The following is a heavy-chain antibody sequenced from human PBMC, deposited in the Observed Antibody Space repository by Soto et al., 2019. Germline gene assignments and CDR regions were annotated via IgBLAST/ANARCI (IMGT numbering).Heavy chain of an antibody. Sequence: QVQLVESGGDVVQPGTSLRLSCVGSGYTFSTFGMHWVRQAPGKGLEWVTSMSYDGRYENYADSVRGRFTISRDNSKNTLYLQMHSLRTEDTAIYYCTKEMGAAIPFESWGQGTLVTVSS. CDR3: TKEMGAAIPFES. CDR2: MSYDGRYE. D-gene: IGHD3-16*01. CDR1: GYTFSTFG. J-gene: IGHJ4*02. V-gene: IGHV3-30*18.